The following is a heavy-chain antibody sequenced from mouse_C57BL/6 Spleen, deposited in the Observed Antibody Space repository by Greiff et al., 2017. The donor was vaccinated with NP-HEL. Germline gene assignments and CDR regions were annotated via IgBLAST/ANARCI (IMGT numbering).Heavy chain of an antibody. Sequence: EVHLVESGGGLVKPGGSLKLSCAASGFTFSSYAMSWVRQTPEKRLEWVATISDGGSYTYYPDNVKGRFTISRDNAKNNLYLQMSHLKSEDTAMYYCARGSSYGLDYWGQGTTLTVSS. CDR1: GFTFSSYA. J-gene: IGHJ2*01. V-gene: IGHV5-4*01. CDR2: ISDGGSYT. D-gene: IGHD1-1*01. CDR3: ARGSSYGLDY.